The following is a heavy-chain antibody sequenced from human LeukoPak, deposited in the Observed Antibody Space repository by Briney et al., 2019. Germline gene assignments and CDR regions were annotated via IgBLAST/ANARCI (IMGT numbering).Heavy chain of an antibody. CDR3: ARLYCSSTSCYTPYYYYGMDV. J-gene: IGHJ6*02. V-gene: IGHV3-11*01. Sequence: GGSLRLSCAASGFTFSDYYMSWIRQAPGKGLEWVSYISSSGSTIYYADSVKGRFTISRGNAKNSLYLQMNSLRAEDTAVYYCARLYCSSTSCYTPYYYYGMDVWGQGTTVTVSS. D-gene: IGHD2-2*02. CDR1: GFTFSDYY. CDR2: ISSSGSTI.